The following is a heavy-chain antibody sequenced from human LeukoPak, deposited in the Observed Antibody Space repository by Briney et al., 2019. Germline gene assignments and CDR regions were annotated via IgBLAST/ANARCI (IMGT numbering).Heavy chain of an antibody. CDR2: VSTNNDKA. V-gene: IGHV1-18*01. CDR1: GYTFTSYS. CDR3: ARVVTGYYRLDP. J-gene: IGHJ5*02. Sequence: ASVNVSCKASGYTFTSYSFSWVRQAPGQGLEWMGWVSTNNDKANYAQKLQGRVTMTTDTSTSTAYMELRSLSSDDTAVYYCARVVTGYYRLDPWGLGTLVTVSS. D-gene: IGHD3-9*01.